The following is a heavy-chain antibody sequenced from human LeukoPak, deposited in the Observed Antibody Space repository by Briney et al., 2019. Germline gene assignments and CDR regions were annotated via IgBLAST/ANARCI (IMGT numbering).Heavy chain of an antibody. D-gene: IGHD2-2*01. CDR3: ARVSIPIGYCSSTSCYHYYYGMDV. Sequence: ASVKVSCKASGGTFSSYAISWVRQAPGQGLEWMGGIIPIFGTANYAQKFQGRVTITADESTSTAYMELSSLRSEDTAVYYCARVSIPIGYCSSTSCYHYYYGMDVWGQGTTVTVS. CDR1: GGTFSSYA. V-gene: IGHV1-69*13. CDR2: IIPIFGTA. J-gene: IGHJ6*02.